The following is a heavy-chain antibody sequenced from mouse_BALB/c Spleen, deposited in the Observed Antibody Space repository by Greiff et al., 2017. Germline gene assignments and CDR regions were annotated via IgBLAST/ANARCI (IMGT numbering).Heavy chain of an antibody. CDR3: ASYYRYDDYAMDY. V-gene: IGHV3-6*02. CDR2: ISYDGSN. Sequence: EVKLMESGPGLVKPSQSLSLTCSVTGYSITSGYYWNWIRQFPGNKLEWMGYISYDGSNNYNPSLKNRISITRDTSKNQFFLKLNSVTTEDTATYYCASYYRYDDYAMDYWGQGTSVTVSS. D-gene: IGHD2-14*01. J-gene: IGHJ4*01. CDR1: GYSITSGYY.